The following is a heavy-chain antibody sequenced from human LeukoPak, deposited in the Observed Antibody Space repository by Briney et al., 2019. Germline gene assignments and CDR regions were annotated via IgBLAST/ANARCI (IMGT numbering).Heavy chain of an antibody. D-gene: IGHD2-2*01. CDR1: GGTFSSYA. V-gene: IGHV1-69*13. CDR3: ARVGEGDIVVVPAASPRYYYYYGMDV. CDR2: IIPIFGTA. J-gene: IGHJ6*02. Sequence: GASVKVSCKASGGTFSSYAISWVRQAPGQGLEWMGGIIPIFGTANYAQKFQGRVTITADESTSTAYMELSSLRSEDTAVYYCARVGEGDIVVVPAASPRYYYYYGMDVWGQGTTVTVSS.